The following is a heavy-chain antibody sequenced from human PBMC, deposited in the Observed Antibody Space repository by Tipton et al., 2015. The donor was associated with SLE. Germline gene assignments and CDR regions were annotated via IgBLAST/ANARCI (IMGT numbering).Heavy chain of an antibody. D-gene: IGHD5-24*01. V-gene: IGHV4-31*03. Sequence: TLSLTCTVSGGSISRGGYSWSWIRQRPGKGLEWIGYSGSTYYNPSLKSRVSISVDTSKNQLSLKVTSVTAADTAVYYCARHPRPMAAFDYWGQGTLVTVSS. J-gene: IGHJ4*02. CDR1: GGSISRGGYS. CDR2: SGST. CDR3: ARHPRPMAAFDY.